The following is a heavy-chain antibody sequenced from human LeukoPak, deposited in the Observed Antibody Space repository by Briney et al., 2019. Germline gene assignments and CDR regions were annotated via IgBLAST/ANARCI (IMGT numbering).Heavy chain of an antibody. CDR1: GYTFTSYG. J-gene: IGHJ3*02. D-gene: IGHD1-26*01. CDR2: ISAYNGNT. Sequence: ASVKVSCKASGYTFTSYGISWVRQAPGQGLEWMGWISAYNGNTNYAQKLQGRVTMTTDTSTSTAYMELRSPRSDDTAVYYCARDFVKRRATSGAFDIWGQGTMVTVSS. V-gene: IGHV1-18*01. CDR3: ARDFVKRRATSGAFDI.